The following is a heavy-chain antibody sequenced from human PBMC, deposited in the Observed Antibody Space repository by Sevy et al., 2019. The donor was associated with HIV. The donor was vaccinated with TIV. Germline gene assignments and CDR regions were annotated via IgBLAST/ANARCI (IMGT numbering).Heavy chain of an antibody. Sequence: ASVKVSCKASGYSFIGYQVHWVRQAPGQGLEWIGRINPNSGATIYSQTFQGRVTMTRDTSSSTAYMELSGLRSDDTAVYYCASDLYERTFDYWGQGTLVTVSS. CDR2: INPNSGAT. V-gene: IGHV1-2*06. J-gene: IGHJ4*02. D-gene: IGHD3-16*01. CDR3: ASDLYERTFDY. CDR1: GYSFIGYQ.